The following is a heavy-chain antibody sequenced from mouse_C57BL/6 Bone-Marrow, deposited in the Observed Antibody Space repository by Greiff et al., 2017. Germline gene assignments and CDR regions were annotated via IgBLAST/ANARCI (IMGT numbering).Heavy chain of an antibody. CDR2: ILPGSGST. J-gene: IGHJ4*01. CDR3: ARGGGVAAMDY. V-gene: IGHV1-9*01. CDR1: GYTFTGYW. D-gene: IGHD1-1*02. Sequence: QVQLKESGAELMKPGASVKLSRKATGYTFTGYWIEWVKQRPGHGLEWIGEILPGSGSTNDNEKFKGKATFTADTSSNTAYMQLSSLTTEDSAFYYCARGGGVAAMDYWGQGTSVTVSS.